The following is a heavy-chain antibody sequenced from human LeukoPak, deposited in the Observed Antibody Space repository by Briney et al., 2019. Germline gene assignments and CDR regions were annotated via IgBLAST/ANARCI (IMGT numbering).Heavy chain of an antibody. V-gene: IGHV4-61*01. J-gene: IGHJ4*02. CDR1: GGSVTSGSNY. CDR3: AKEHMAVTGNFDG. CDR2: IYSSGST. Sequence: SETLSLTCTVSGGSVTSGSNYWSWIRQPPGRGLEWIGYIYSSGSTEYNPGLKSRVTISMDPSKNQFSLKLRSVTAADTAVYFCAKEHMAVTGNFDGWGKGTLVSVSS. D-gene: IGHD6-19*01.